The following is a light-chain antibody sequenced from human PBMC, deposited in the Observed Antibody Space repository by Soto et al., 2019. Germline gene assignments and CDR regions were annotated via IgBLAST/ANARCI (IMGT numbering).Light chain of an antibody. CDR3: SSYEDSNIYV. Sequence: QSALTQPPSASGSPGQSVTISCTGTSNYVGGYNYVSWYQQHPGKAPKLIIYEVTKRPSGVPDRFSGSKSGNTASLTVSGLQTEDEADYYCSSYEDSNIYVFGTGTKVTVL. CDR2: EVT. J-gene: IGLJ1*01. V-gene: IGLV2-8*01. CDR1: SNYVGGYNY.